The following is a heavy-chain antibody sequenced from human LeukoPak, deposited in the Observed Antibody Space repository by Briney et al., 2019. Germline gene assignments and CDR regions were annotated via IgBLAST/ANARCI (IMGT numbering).Heavy chain of an antibody. CDR1: GGSFSGYY. CDR3: ATDYVWGSYRPLDY. Sequence: SETLSLTCAVYGGSFSGYYWSWIRQPPGKGLEWIGYIYYSGTTHYNPSLQSRVTISVDTSKNQFSLKMSSVTAADTAVYYCATDYVWGSYRPLDYWGQGTPVTVSS. CDR2: IYYSGTT. V-gene: IGHV4-34*01. D-gene: IGHD3-16*02. J-gene: IGHJ4*02.